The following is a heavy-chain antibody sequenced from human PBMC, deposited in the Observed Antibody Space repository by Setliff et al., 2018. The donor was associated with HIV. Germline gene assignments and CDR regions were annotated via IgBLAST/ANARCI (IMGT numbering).Heavy chain of an antibody. CDR2: IYANGYA. J-gene: IGHJ4*02. CDR3: ARILISYGSGTHKYFDY. Sequence: PSETLSLTCSVSGDSVSNYYWSWIRQPAGRGLEYIGRIYANGYANYNPSLKSRVTMSVDTSKNQFSLNLTSVTAADTATYYCARILISYGSGTHKYFDYWGQGTVVTVLL. CDR1: GDSVSNYY. D-gene: IGHD3-10*01. V-gene: IGHV4-4*07.